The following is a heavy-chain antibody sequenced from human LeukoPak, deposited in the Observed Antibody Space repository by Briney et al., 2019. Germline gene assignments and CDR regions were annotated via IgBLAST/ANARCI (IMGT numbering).Heavy chain of an antibody. V-gene: IGHV3-11*01. D-gene: IGHD5-18*01. Sequence: GGSLRLSCADSGFTFSDYYMSWIRQAPGKGLEWVSYISSSGNIKYYADSVKGRFTVSRDNAKKSLYLQMNSLRAEDTAVYYCARAGYNYGSPEHDYGGQGTLVSVSS. J-gene: IGHJ4*02. CDR2: ISSSGNIK. CDR3: ARAGYNYGSPEHDY. CDR1: GFTFSDYY.